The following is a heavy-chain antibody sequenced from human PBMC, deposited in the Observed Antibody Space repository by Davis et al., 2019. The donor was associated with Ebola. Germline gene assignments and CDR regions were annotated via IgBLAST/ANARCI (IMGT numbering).Heavy chain of an antibody. CDR2: IYYSGST. J-gene: IGHJ4*02. V-gene: IGHV4-59*01. CDR1: GGSISSYY. CDR3: AGSSWYKPGGY. Sequence: SETLSLTCTVSGGSISSYYWSWIRQPPGKGLEWIGYIYYSGSTNYNPSLKRRVTISVDTSKNQFSLKLSSVTAADTAVYYCAGSSWYKPGGYWGQGTLVTVSS. D-gene: IGHD6-13*01.